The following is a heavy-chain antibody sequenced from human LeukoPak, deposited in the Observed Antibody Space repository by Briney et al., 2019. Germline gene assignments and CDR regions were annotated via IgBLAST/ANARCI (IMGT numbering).Heavy chain of an antibody. J-gene: IGHJ4*02. Sequence: GGSLRLSCAASGFTFSDYNMNWVRQAPGRGLEWVSSISSSSTYIYYGDSVKGRFTISRDNAKKTLFLQVNRLRAEDAALYYCARLSEDDYVWGSCRRSYFDLWGQGTLVTVSS. CDR1: GFTFSDYN. CDR2: ISSSSTYI. D-gene: IGHD3-16*02. CDR3: ARLSEDDYVWGSCRRSYFDL. V-gene: IGHV3-21*01.